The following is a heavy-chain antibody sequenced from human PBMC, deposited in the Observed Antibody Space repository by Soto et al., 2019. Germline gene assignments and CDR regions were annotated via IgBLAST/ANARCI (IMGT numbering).Heavy chain of an antibody. CDR1: GGSFSGYY. J-gene: IGHJ4*02. CDR3: ARGFFNWNYRMPRFDY. CDR2: INHSGST. Sequence: PSETLSLTCAVYGGSFSGYYWSWIRQPPGKGLEWIGEINHSGSTNYNPSLKSRVTISVDTSKNQFSLKLSSVTAADTAVYYCARGFFNWNYRMPRFDYWGQGTLVTVSS. D-gene: IGHD1-7*01. V-gene: IGHV4-34*01.